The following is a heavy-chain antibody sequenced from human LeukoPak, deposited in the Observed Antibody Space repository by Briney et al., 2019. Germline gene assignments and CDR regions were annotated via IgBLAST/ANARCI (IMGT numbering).Heavy chain of an antibody. D-gene: IGHD3-10*01. CDR1: GGSISSGGYY. CDR2: IYYSGST. J-gene: IGHJ4*02. V-gene: IGHV4-31*02. Sequence: PSETLSLTCTVSGGSISSGGYYWSWIRQRPGKGLEWIGYIYYSGSTYYNPSLKSRVTISVDTSKNQFSLKLSSVTAADTAVYYWAREGSYGSAFDYWGQGTLVTVSS. CDR3: AREGSYGSAFDY.